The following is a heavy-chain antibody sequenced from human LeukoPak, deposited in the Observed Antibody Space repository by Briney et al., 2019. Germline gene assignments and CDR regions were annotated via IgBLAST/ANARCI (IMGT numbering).Heavy chain of an antibody. CDR2: ISSSGSTI. D-gene: IGHD2-2*01. CDR3: ARGLNSPAGVDY. V-gene: IGHV3-48*03. J-gene: IGHJ4*02. CDR1: GFTFSSYE. Sequence: GGSLRLSFAASGFTFSSYEMNWVRQAPGKGLEWVSYISSSGSTIYYADSVKGRFTISRDNAKNTLYLQMNSLRAEDTAVYYCARGLNSPAGVDYWGQATLVTVSS.